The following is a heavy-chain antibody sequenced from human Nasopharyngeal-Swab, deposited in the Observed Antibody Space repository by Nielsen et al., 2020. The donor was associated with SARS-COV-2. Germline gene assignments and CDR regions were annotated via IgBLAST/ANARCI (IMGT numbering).Heavy chain of an antibody. CDR2: ISSSSSTI. CDR3: AMPGYQLLWGPSGGMDV. V-gene: IGHV3-48*04. J-gene: IGHJ6*02. D-gene: IGHD2-2*01. Sequence: VRQAPGKGLEWVSYISSSSSTIYYADSVKGRFTISRDNAKNSLYLQMNSLRAEDTAVYYCAMPGYQLLWGPSGGMDVWGQGTTVTVSS.